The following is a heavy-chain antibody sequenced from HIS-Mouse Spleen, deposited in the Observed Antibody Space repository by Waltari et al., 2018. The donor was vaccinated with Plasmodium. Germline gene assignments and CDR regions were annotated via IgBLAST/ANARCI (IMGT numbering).Heavy chain of an antibody. Sequence: QVQLVQSGAEGTRPGAAVKVSCTASGYTFSSCGISWVRPAPGQGREWMGGISGYNGNTNYAQKVQGRVTMTTDTSTSTAYMELRSLRSDDTAVYYCARLLPWVHGHFDYWGQGTLVTVSS. D-gene: IGHD1-26*01. V-gene: IGHV1-18*01. CDR3: ARLLPWVHGHFDY. CDR2: ISGYNGNT. CDR1: GYTFSSCG. J-gene: IGHJ4*02.